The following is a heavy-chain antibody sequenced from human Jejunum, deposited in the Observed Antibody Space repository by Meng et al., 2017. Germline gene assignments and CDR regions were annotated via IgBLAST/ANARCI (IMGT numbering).Heavy chain of an antibody. Sequence: QVQLVQSGSELKKPGASVKVSCKASGYTFSSYAMNWVRQAPGQGLEWMGWIDTNTGNPTYAQGFAGRFVFSLDTSVTTAYLQISSLKAEDTAVYYCVKFGSTTLNWLDPWGQGTLVTVSS. CDR2: IDTNTGNP. D-gene: IGHD1-1*01. V-gene: IGHV7-4-1*02. CDR3: VKFGSTTLNWLDP. J-gene: IGHJ5*02. CDR1: GYTFSSYA.